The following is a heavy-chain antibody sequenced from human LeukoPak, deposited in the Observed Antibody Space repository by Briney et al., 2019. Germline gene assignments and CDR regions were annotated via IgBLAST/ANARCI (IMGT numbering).Heavy chain of an antibody. CDR3: ARDLPGYCSGGSCYSSYYFDY. D-gene: IGHD2-15*01. J-gene: IGHJ4*02. CDR2: IIPILGIA. Sequence: EASVKVSCKASGGTFSSYAISWVRQAPGQGIEWMGRIIPILGIANYAQKFQGRVTITADKSTSTAYMELSSLRSEDTAVYYCARDLPGYCSGGSCYSSYYFDYWGQGTLVTVSS. CDR1: GGTFSSYA. V-gene: IGHV1-69*04.